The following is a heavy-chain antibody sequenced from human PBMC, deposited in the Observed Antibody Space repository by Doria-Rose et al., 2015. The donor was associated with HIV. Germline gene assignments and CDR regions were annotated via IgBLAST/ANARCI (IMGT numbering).Heavy chain of an antibody. CDR2: INHRGST. J-gene: IGHJ6*02. CDR1: GGSFSGYY. Sequence: QVQLQESGAGLVKPSETLSLTCAVFGGSFSGYYWSWIRQPPGKGLEWIGEINHRGSTNYKTSLKSRVTISLDTSQNLFSLKLSSVTAADTAVYYCARCLLRGGWNDVDYYYGMDVWGQGTTVTVSS. CDR3: ARCLLRGGWNDVDYYYGMDV. V-gene: IGHV4-34*01. D-gene: IGHD1-1*01.